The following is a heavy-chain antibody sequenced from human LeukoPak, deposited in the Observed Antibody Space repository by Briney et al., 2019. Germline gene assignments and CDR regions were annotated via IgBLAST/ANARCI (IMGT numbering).Heavy chain of an antibody. CDR1: GGSIXSYY. D-gene: IGHD3-3*01. CDR3: ARDSLTYYDFWDYGMDV. V-gene: IGHV4-59*01. J-gene: IGHJ6*02. CDR2: IYYSGST. Sequence: ETLSLTCXXXGGSIXSYYWSWIRQAPGKGLEWIGYIYYSGSTNYNPSLKSGVTISVETSKKEFSLKLSSVTAADTAVYYCARDSLTYYDFWDYGMDVWGQGTTVTVSS.